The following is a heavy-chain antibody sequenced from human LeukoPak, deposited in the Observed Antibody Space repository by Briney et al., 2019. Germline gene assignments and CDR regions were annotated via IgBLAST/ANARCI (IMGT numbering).Heavy chain of an antibody. Sequence: PGGSLRLSCAASRFTFSNAWMNWVRQAPGKGREWVGRIKSKVDGETTDYAAPVKGRFTISRDDSNNMVYLQMNSLKIEDTAVYYCAIDEPNYAPYDFDYWGQGTLVTVSS. CDR3: AIDEPNYAPYDFDY. J-gene: IGHJ4*02. CDR1: RFTFSNAW. D-gene: IGHD4/OR15-4a*01. V-gene: IGHV3-15*01. CDR2: IKSKVDGETT.